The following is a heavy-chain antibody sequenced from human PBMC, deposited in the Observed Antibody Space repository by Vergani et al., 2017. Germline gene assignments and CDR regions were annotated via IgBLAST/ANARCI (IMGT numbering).Heavy chain of an antibody. Sequence: QVQLVQSGAEVKKPGSSVKVSCKASGGTFSSYAISWVRQAPGQGLEWMGGIIPIFGTANYAQKFQGRVTITADESTSTAYMELSSLRSEDTAVYYCARAGYYDFWGGYYTRGGTAQFDYWGQGTLVTVSS. CDR2: IIPIFGTA. CDR1: GGTFSSYA. V-gene: IGHV1-69*01. D-gene: IGHD3-3*01. J-gene: IGHJ4*02. CDR3: ARAGYYDFWGGYYTRGGTAQFDY.